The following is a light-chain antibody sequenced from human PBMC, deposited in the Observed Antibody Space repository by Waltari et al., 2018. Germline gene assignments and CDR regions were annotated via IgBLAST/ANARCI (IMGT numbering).Light chain of an antibody. CDR3: QQRSNWPPEYT. J-gene: IGKJ2*01. Sequence: EIVLTQSPATLSLSPGERATLSCRASQSVSSYLAWYQQKPGQAPRLLIYDASNRATCIPARFSGSVSGTDFTLTISSLEPEDFAVYYCQQRSNWPPEYTFGQGTKLEIK. CDR1: QSVSSY. CDR2: DAS. V-gene: IGKV3-11*01.